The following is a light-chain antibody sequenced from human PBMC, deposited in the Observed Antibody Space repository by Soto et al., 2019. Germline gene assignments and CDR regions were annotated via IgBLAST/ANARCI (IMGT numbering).Light chain of an antibody. Sequence: EIVMTQSPATLSLSPGERVTLSFIASLSVSANNLAWYQQKAGQAPRLLIYSASSRATGIPDRFSGSGSGTDFTLTITRLEPEDLAVYYCQQYGSSPRTFGRGTKVDIK. CDR2: SAS. V-gene: IGKV3-20*01. CDR1: LSVSANN. CDR3: QQYGSSPRT. J-gene: IGKJ1*01.